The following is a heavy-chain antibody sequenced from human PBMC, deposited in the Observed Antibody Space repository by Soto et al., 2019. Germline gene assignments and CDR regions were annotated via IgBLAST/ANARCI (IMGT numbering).Heavy chain of an antibody. CDR1: GGSISNNNYY. CDR3: ARQGITMIVVVVTDNWFDP. CDR2: IYYSGST. V-gene: IGHV4-39*01. J-gene: IGHJ5*02. Sequence: PSETLSLTCSVSGGSISNNNYYWGWIRQPPGKALEWIGSIYYSGSTYYNPSLESRVSISVDTSMNQFSLKLNSVTAADTAVYYCARQGITMIVVVVTDNWFDPWGQGSLVTVSS. D-gene: IGHD3-22*01.